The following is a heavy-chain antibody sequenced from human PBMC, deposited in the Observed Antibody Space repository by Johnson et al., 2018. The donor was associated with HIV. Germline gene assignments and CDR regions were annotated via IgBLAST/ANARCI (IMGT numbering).Heavy chain of an antibody. D-gene: IGHD3/OR15-3a*01. Sequence: EVQLVESGGGLVKPWGSLRLSCAASGFTFSNAWMSWVRQAPGKGLEWVGLIKSKTDGGTTDYAAPVKGRFTISRDDSKNMLYLQMNSLKTEDTAVYYCTTDRGNVDYDAFDIWGQGTMVTVSS. CDR1: GFTFSNAW. CDR3: TTDRGNVDYDAFDI. J-gene: IGHJ3*02. V-gene: IGHV3-15*01. CDR2: IKSKTDGGTT.